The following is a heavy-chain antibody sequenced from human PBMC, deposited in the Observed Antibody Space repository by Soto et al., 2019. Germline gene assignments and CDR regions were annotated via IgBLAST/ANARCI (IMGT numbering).Heavy chain of an antibody. Sequence: VHFQESGPGLVKPSETLSLTCTVSGGSINNYYCNWVRQPPGKGLEWIGSIHYSGTTHYNPSLESRVTISADRAKNQFSLKLNSVTAADTAVYYCAGDTYGMDVWGQGTTVTVSS. CDR1: GGSINNYY. CDR3: AGDTYGMDV. CDR2: IHYSGTT. V-gene: IGHV4-59*01. J-gene: IGHJ6*02.